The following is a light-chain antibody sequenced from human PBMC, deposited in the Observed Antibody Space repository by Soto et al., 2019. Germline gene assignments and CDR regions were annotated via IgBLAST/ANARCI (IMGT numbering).Light chain of an antibody. CDR1: QSDGSNF. J-gene: IGKJ5*01. CDR2: ASV. CDR3: QLYGTSPL. Sequence: EVVLTQSPGSLSLSPGERATLSCKTSQSDGSNFVAWYQHKPGQAPRLLIYASVQRATGIPDRFSGSASGTDFTLTISRLETEDFAVYYCQLYGTSPLFGQGTRLDLK. V-gene: IGKV3-20*01.